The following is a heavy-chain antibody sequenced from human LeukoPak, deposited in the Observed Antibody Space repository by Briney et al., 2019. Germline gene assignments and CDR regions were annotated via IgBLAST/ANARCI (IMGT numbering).Heavy chain of an antibody. CDR2: IYHSGST. J-gene: IGHJ4*02. CDR3: AREILWFGELGD. D-gene: IGHD3-10*01. Sequence: SETLSLTCAVSGGSISSGGYSWSWIRQPPGKGLEWIGYIYHSGSTYYNPSLKGRVTISVDRSKNQFSLKLSSVTAADTAVYYCAREILWFGELGDWGQGTLVTVSS. CDR1: GGSISSGGYS. V-gene: IGHV4-30-2*01.